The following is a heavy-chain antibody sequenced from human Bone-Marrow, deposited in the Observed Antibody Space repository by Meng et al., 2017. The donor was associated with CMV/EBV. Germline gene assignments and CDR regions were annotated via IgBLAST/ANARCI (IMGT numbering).Heavy chain of an antibody. V-gene: IGHV4-59*11. J-gene: IGHJ4*02. Sequence: SETLSLTCTVSGGSISSHYWSWIRQAQGKGLEWIGYITDRGSTSYNPSLKIRVSILVETDKNHFSLRLTSVAAADTAVFYCARARDEFSKEFARWGQGLLVTVDS. CDR2: ITDRGST. CDR1: GGSISSHY. D-gene: IGHD5-24*01. CDR3: ARARDEFSKEFAR.